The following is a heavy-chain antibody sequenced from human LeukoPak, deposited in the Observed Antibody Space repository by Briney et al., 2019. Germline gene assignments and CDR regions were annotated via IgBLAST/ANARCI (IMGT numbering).Heavy chain of an antibody. CDR3: AKDRGQSSGWFP. Sequence: PGGSLRLSCAASGFTFSSYAMSWVRQAPGKGLEWVSAISGSGGTTYYADSVKGRFTISRDTSRNTLYLQMNSLRAEDTAVYYCAKDRGQSSGWFPWGQGTLVTVSS. V-gene: IGHV3-23*01. CDR2: ISGSGGTT. J-gene: IGHJ5*02. CDR1: GFTFSSYA. D-gene: IGHD6-19*01.